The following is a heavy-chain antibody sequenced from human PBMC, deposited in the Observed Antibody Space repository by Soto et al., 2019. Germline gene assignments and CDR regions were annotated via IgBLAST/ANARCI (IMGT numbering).Heavy chain of an antibody. J-gene: IGHJ4*02. V-gene: IGHV4-39*01. Sequence: SETLSLTCTVSGGSISSESYYWGWIRQPPGKGLEWIANIYYSGSTYNNPSLKSRVTISVDTSRNQFSLKLSSVTAADTAVYYCARHRMAQDYFDYWGQGNLVTVSS. CDR1: GGSISSESYY. CDR2: IYYSGST. CDR3: ARHRMAQDYFDY. D-gene: IGHD2-15*01.